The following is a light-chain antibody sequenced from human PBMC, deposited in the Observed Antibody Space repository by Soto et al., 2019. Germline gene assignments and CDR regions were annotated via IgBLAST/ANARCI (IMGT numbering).Light chain of an antibody. J-gene: IGKJ5*01. CDR1: QSISSY. CDR3: QQYDNLPIT. Sequence: DIQMTQSPSSLSASVGDRVTITCRASQSISSYLNWYQQKPGKAPKLLIYDASNLETGVPSRFSGSGSGTDFTFTISSLLPEDIATYYCQQYDNLPITFGQGTRLEI. CDR2: DAS. V-gene: IGKV1-33*01.